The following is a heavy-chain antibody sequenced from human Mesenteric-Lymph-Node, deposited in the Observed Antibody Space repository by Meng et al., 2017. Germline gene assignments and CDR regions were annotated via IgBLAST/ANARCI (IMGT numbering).Heavy chain of an antibody. CDR1: GYTFTSYD. V-gene: IGHV1-8*01. J-gene: IGHJ6*02. CDR2: MNPNTGNT. Sequence: ASVKVSCKASGYTFTSYDINWVRQATGQGLEWMGWMNPNTGNTGYAQKFQGRVTITADKSTSTAYMELSSLRSEDTAVYYCARVGAVTNHYYYGMDVWGQGTTVTVSS. CDR3: ARVGAVTNHYYYGMDV. D-gene: IGHD4-17*01.